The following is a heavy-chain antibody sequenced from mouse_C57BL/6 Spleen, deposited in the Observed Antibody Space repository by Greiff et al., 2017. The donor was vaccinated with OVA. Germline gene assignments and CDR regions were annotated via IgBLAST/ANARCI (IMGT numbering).Heavy chain of an antibody. J-gene: IGHJ4*01. Sequence: VQLQQSGPELVKPGASVKISCKASGYTFTDYYMNWVKQSHGKSLEWIGDINPNNGGTSYNQKFKGKATLTVDKSSSTAYMELRSLTSEDSAVYYCARDGNYVGYYAMDYWGQGTSVTVSS. CDR1: GYTFTDYY. CDR2: INPNNGGT. D-gene: IGHD2-1*01. CDR3: ARDGNYVGYYAMDY. V-gene: IGHV1-26*01.